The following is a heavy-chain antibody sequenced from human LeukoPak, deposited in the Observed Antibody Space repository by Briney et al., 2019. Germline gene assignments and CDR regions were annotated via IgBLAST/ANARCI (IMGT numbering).Heavy chain of an antibody. J-gene: IGHJ5*02. D-gene: IGHD6-19*01. CDR2: INHSGST. V-gene: IGHV4-34*01. CDR1: GGSFSGYY. CDR3: ARGLGEGSSGWYWYNWFDP. Sequence: PSETLSLTCAVYGGSFSGYYWSWIRQPPGKGLEWIGEINHSGSTNYNPSLKSRVTISVDTSKNQFSLKLSSVTAADTAVYYCARGLGEGSSGWYWYNWFDPWGQGTLVTVSS.